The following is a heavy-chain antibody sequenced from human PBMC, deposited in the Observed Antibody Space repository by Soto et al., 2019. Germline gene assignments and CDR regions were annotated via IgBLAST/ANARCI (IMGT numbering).Heavy chain of an antibody. CDR3: ARGNRNWNSKIRFDP. Sequence: SETLSLTCTVSGGSISSYYWSWIRQPPGKGLEWIGYIYYSGSTNYNPSLKSRVTISVDTSKNQFSLKLSSVTAADTAVYYCARGNRNWNSKIRFDPWGQGTLVTVPQ. CDR2: IYYSGST. J-gene: IGHJ5*02. D-gene: IGHD1-7*01. CDR1: GGSISSYY. V-gene: IGHV4-59*01.